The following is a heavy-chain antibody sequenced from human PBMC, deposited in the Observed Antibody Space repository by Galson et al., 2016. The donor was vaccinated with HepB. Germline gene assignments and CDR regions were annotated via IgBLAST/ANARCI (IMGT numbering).Heavy chain of an antibody. CDR1: GFTFSNYA. CDR2: ISWDGTSA. D-gene: IGHD3-9*01. CDR3: AKDMGLDILTGWGHNSFDY. J-gene: IGHJ4*02. V-gene: IGHV3-43*02. Sequence: SLRLSCAASGFTFSNYALSWVRQAPGKGLEWVSLISWDGTSAYYADSVKGRFAISRDNSKNSLYLQMNSLRTEDTALYYCAKDMGLDILTGWGHNSFDYWGQGALVTVSS.